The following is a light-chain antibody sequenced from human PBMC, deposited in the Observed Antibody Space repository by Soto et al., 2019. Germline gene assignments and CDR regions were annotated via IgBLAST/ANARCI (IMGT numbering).Light chain of an antibody. CDR1: QGVSRNF. V-gene: IGKV3-20*01. Sequence: ENVLTQSPGTLSLSPGERATLSCRASQGVSRNFLAWYQQKPGQAPRLLIYHASNRTTGIPDRFSGSGSGTDFTLTISRLEPEDFAIYYCQQYASARRTFGQGNNLEIK. J-gene: IGKJ2*01. CDR2: HAS. CDR3: QQYASARRT.